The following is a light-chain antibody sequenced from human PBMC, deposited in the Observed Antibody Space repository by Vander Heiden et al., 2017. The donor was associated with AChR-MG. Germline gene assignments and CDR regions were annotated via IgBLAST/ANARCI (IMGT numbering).Light chain of an antibody. Sequence: QSALTQPASVSGSPGQSITIPCTGTSSDIGTYNYVSWYQQHPGKAPKLIIYDVSNRPSWVSHRFSGSKSANTASLTIAGLQTDDEADYYCSSYSPDTIFVFGAGTKVTVL. CDR3: SSYSPDTIFV. CDR2: DVS. CDR1: SSDIGTYNY. V-gene: IGLV2-14*03. J-gene: IGLJ1*01.